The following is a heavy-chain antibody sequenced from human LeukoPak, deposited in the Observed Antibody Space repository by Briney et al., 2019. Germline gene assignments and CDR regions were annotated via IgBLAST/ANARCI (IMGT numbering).Heavy chain of an antibody. CDR1: GFTFSRYA. CDR2: ISGSGGST. J-gene: IGHJ6*03. CDR3: AKIVVVPAAMTGYYYYMDV. D-gene: IGHD2-2*01. Sequence: PGGSLRLSCAASGFTFSRYAMSWVRQAPGKGLEWVSGISGSGGSTYYGDSVKGRFTISRDNSKNTLYLQMNSLRAEDTAVYYCAKIVVVPAAMTGYYYYMDVWGKGTTVTVSS. V-gene: IGHV3-23*01.